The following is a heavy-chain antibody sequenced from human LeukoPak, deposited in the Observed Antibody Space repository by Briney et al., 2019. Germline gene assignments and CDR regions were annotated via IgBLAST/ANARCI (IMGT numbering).Heavy chain of an antibody. Sequence: SETLSLTCTVSGGSISSYYWGWIRQPPGKGLEWIGSIYYSGSTYYNPSLKSRVTISVDTSKNQFSLKLSSVTAADTAVYYCARQVLWAVFDYWGQGTLVTVSS. D-gene: IGHD7-27*01. CDR3: ARQVLWAVFDY. CDR2: IYYSGST. V-gene: IGHV4-39*01. CDR1: GGSISSYY. J-gene: IGHJ4*02.